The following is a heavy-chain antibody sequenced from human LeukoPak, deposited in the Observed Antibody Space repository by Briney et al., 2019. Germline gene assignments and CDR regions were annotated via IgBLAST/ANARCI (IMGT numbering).Heavy chain of an antibody. CDR3: ARSGSYYPYYYYYYMDV. CDR1: GGSISSSSYY. J-gene: IGHJ6*03. V-gene: IGHV4-39*07. D-gene: IGHD1-26*01. Sequence: SETLSLTCTVSGGSISSSSYYWGWIRQPPGKGLEWIGSIYYSGSTYYNPSLKSRVTMSVDTSRNQFSLKLSSVTAADTAVYYCARSGSYYPYYYYYYMDVWGKGTTVTVSS. CDR2: IYYSGST.